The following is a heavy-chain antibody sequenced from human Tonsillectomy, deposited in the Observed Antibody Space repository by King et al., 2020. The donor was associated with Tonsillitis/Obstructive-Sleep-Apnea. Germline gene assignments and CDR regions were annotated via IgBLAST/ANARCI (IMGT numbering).Heavy chain of an antibody. V-gene: IGHV1-18*01. CDR1: GYTFTSYG. Sequence: QLVQSGAEVKKPGASVKVSCKASGYTFTSYGISWVRQAPGQGLEWMGWISVYNGNTNYGQKVQGRVTMTTDTSTSTAYMELGSLRSDDTAVYYCARVALLWVGETNNWFDPWGQGTLVTVSS. CDR3: ARVALLWVGETNNWFDP. CDR2: ISVYNGNT. D-gene: IGHD3-10*01. J-gene: IGHJ5*02.